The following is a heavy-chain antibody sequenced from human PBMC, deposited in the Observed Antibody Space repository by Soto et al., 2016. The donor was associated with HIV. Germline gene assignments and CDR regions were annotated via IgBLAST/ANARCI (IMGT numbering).Heavy chain of an antibody. J-gene: IGHJ4*02. Sequence: EVQLVESGGGLVQPGRSLRLSCTASGFNFDDYVMHWVRQGPGMGLEWVSGISWNGEIIGYADSVKGRFTISRDNGRNSLYLQMNSLRAEDMALYYCAKASIGYKSGNYYDYFDYWGRGTPGPPSPQ. CDR2: ISWNGEII. CDR3: AKASIGYKSGNYYDYFDY. D-gene: IGHD3-10*01. V-gene: IGHV3-9*03. CDR1: GFNFDDYV.